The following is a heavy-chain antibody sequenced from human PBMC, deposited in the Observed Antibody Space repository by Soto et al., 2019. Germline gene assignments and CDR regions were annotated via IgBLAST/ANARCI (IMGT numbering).Heavy chain of an antibody. D-gene: IGHD3-10*01. V-gene: IGHV1-58*01. J-gene: IGHJ4*02. Sequence: SVKVSCKASGFTFTSSAVQWVRQARGQRLEWIGWIVVGSGNTNYAQKFQERVTITRDMSTSTAYMELSSLRSEDTAVYYCAADFDGSGTSFDYWGQGTLGTVSS. CDR3: AADFDGSGTSFDY. CDR1: GFTFTSSA. CDR2: IVVGSGNT.